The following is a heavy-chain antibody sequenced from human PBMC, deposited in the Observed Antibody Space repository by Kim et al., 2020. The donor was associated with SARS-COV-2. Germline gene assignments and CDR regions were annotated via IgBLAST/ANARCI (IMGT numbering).Heavy chain of an antibody. CDR3: ARSFGDSVNDAFDI. V-gene: IGHV3-21*01. J-gene: IGHJ3*02. Sequence: ADSVKGRFTIFRDNAKSSLSLQMNCLRVEDTAMFYCARSFGDSVNDAFDIWGQGTMVTVSS. D-gene: IGHD4-17*01.